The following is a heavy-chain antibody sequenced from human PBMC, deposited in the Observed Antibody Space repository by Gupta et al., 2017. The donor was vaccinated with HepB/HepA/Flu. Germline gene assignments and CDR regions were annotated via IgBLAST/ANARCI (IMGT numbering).Heavy chain of an antibody. CDR3: ARDSSYCSSTSCYTGLDY. J-gene: IGHJ4*02. D-gene: IGHD2-2*02. Sequence: QVQLVQSGAEVKKPGSSVKVSCKASGGTFSSYAISWVRQAPGQGLEWMGGIIPIFGTANYAQKFQGRVTITADESTSTAYMELSSLRSEDTAVYYCARDSSYCSSTSCYTGLDYWGQGTLVTVSS. CDR1: GGTFSSYA. CDR2: IIPIFGTA. V-gene: IGHV1-69*01.